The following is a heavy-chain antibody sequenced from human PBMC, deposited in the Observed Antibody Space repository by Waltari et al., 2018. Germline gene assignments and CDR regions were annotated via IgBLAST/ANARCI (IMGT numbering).Heavy chain of an antibody. CDR3: ASHQLGYCSGGSCSFFDY. J-gene: IGHJ4*02. V-gene: IGHV1-69*01. CDR2: IIPIFCTA. CDR1: GGTFSSYA. Sequence: QVQLVQSGAEVKKPGSSVKVSCKASGGTFSSYAISWVRQAPGQGLEWMGGIIPIFCTANYAQKFQGRVTITADESTSTAYMELSSLRSEDTAVYYCASHQLGYCSGGSCSFFDYWGQGTLVTVSS. D-gene: IGHD2-15*01.